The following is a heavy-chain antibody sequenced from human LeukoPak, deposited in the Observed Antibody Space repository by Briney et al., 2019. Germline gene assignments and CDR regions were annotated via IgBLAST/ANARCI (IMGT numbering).Heavy chain of an antibody. Sequence: GASVKVSCKASGGTFSSSAISWVRQAPGQGLEWMGGIIPIFGTANYAQKFQGRVTITADESTSTAYMKLSSLRSEDTAVYYCARDQPQDIVVVPAAIDYYYYGMDVWGQGTTVTVSS. V-gene: IGHV1-69*13. CDR1: GGTFSSSA. CDR2: IIPIFGTA. D-gene: IGHD2-2*01. J-gene: IGHJ6*02. CDR3: ARDQPQDIVVVPAAIDYYYYGMDV.